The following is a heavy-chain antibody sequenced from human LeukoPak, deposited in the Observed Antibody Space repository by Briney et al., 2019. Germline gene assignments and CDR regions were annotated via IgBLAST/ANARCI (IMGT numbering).Heavy chain of an antibody. CDR2: IHHSGSI. CDR1: GVSISSNLW. CDR3: ARVECSGGSCYPFDY. D-gene: IGHD2-15*01. J-gene: IGHJ4*02. V-gene: IGHV4-4*02. Sequence: SGTLSLTCAVSGVSISSNLWWTWVRQPPGKGLEWIAEIHHSGSINYNPSLKSRVTISVDTSKNQFSLKLSSVTAADTAVYYCARVECSGGSCYPFDYWGQGTLVTVSS.